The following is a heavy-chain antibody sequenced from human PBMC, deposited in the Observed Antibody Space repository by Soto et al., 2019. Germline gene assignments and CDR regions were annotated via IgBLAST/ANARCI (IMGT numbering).Heavy chain of an antibody. Sequence: PSETLSLTCTVSGGSISSGGYYWSWIRQHPGKGLEWIGYIYYSGSTYYNPSLKSRVTISVDTSKNQFSLKLSSVTAADTAVCYCARVLYPIPSGGWFDPWGQGTLVTVSS. D-gene: IGHD6-25*01. CDR3: ARVLYPIPSGGWFDP. CDR2: IYYSGST. CDR1: GGSISSGGYY. V-gene: IGHV4-31*03. J-gene: IGHJ5*02.